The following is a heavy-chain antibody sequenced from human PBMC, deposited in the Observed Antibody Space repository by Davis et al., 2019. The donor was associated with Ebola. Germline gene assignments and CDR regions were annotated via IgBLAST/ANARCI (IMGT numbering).Heavy chain of an antibody. J-gene: IGHJ4*02. CDR2: IYYSGST. CDR1: GGSISSSSYY. CDR3: ARHARMTTVTDSADYFDY. D-gene: IGHD4-17*01. V-gene: IGHV4-39*01. Sequence: PSETLSLTCTVSGGSISSSSYYWGWIRQPPGKGLEWIGSIYYSGSTYYNPSLKSRVTISVDTSKNQFSLKLSSVTAADTAVYYCARHARMTTVTDSADYFDYWGQGTLVTVSS.